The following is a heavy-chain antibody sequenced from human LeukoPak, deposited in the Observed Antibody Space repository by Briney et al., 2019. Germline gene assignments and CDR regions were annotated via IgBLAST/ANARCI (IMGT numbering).Heavy chain of an antibody. J-gene: IGHJ4*02. CDR3: ARDVDVENWNYGMWY. CDR2: IIPIFGTA. V-gene: IGHV1-69*05. Sequence: ASVKVSCKASGGTFSSYAISWVRQAPGQGLERMGGIIPIFGTANYAQKFQGRVTITTDESTSTAYMELSSLRSEDTAVYYCARDVDVENWNYGMWYWGQGTLVTVSS. CDR1: GGTFSSYA. D-gene: IGHD1-7*01.